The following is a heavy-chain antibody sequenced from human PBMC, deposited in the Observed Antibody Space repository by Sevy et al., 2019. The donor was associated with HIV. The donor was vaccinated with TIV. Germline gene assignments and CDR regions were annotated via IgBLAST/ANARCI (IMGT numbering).Heavy chain of an antibody. V-gene: IGHV6-1*01. Sequence: SQTLSLTCDISGDSVSSDSAAWHWIRQSPSRGLEWLGRTYYRSKWNHDYAESVKSRIIINPDTSKNQFSLQLNSVTSEDTAVYYCARGGYYRQWHWGQGTRVTVSS. D-gene: IGHD6-19*01. CDR1: GDSVSSDSAA. CDR2: TYYRSKWNH. J-gene: IGHJ4*02. CDR3: ARGGYYRQWH.